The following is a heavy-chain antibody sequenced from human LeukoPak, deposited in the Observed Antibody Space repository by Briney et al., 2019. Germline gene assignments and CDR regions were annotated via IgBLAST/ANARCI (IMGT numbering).Heavy chain of an antibody. Sequence: SETLSLTCTVSGGSISSSSYYWGWIRQPPGKGLEWIGSIYHSGSTSYNPSLKSRVTISFDKSKNQFSLKLSSVAAADTAVYYCARVAATGGFDYWGQGTLVTVSS. CDR1: GGSISSSSYY. J-gene: IGHJ4*02. V-gene: IGHV4-39*07. D-gene: IGHD6-13*01. CDR3: ARVAATGGFDY. CDR2: IYHSGST.